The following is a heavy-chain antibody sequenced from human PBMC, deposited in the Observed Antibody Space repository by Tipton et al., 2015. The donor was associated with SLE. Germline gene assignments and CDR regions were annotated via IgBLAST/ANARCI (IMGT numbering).Heavy chain of an antibody. Sequence: GSLRLSCAASGFTFSDHYMDWVRQAPGKGLEWVGRTRNKANSYTTEYAASVEGRFFISRDDSKNSLYLQMNSLKTEDTAVYYCVVAVVVTRSHYGLDVWGQGTTVTVSS. J-gene: IGHJ6*02. CDR2: TRNKANSYTT. V-gene: IGHV3-72*01. CDR3: VVAVVVTRSHYGLDV. CDR1: GFTFSDHY. D-gene: IGHD2-15*01.